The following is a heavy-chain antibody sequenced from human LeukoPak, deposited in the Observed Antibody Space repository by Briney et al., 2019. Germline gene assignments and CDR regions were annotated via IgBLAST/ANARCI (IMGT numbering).Heavy chain of an antibody. D-gene: IGHD5-18*01. V-gene: IGHV1-58*02. CDR2: IVVGSGNT. J-gene: IGHJ4*02. CDR1: GFTFTSSA. CDR3: ARPVQKGYSYGFDY. Sequence: SVKVSCKASGFTFTSSAMQWVRQARGQRLEWIGWIVVGSGNTNYAQKFQGRVTITADKSTSTAYMELSSLRSEDTAVYYCARPVQKGYSYGFDYWGQGTLVTVSS.